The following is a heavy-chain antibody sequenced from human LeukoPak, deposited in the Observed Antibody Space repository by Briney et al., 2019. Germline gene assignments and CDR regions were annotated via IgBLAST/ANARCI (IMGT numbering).Heavy chain of an antibody. CDR2: IYYSGST. V-gene: IGHV4-39*07. Sequence: RPSETLSLTCTVSGGSISSGDYYWGWLRQPPGKGLEWIGSIYYSGSTYYNPSLKSRVTISVDTSKNQFSLKLSSVTAADTAVYYCARDLAWLVPGAFDYWGQGTLVTVSS. J-gene: IGHJ4*02. CDR1: GGSISSGDYY. CDR3: ARDLAWLVPGAFDY. D-gene: IGHD6-19*01.